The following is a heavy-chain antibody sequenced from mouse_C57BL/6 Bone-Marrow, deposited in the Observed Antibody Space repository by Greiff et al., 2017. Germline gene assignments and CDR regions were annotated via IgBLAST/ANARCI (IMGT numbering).Heavy chain of an antibody. CDR1: GYTFTSYD. CDR3: ARLEFDGSIGDWYFDV. Sequence: VKLVESGPELVKPGASVKLSCKASGYTFTSYDINWVKQRPGQGLEWIGWIYPRDGSTKYNEKFKGKATLTVDTSSSTAYMELHSLTSEDSAVYFCARLEFDGSIGDWYFDVWGTGTTVTVSS. CDR2: IYPRDGST. V-gene: IGHV1-85*01. J-gene: IGHJ1*03. D-gene: IGHD1-1*01.